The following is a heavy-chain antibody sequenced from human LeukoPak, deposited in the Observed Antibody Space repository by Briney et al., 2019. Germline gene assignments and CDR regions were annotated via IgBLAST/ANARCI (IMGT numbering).Heavy chain of an antibody. CDR1: GDSVSTNSAA. CDR2: TYYRSKWYN. CDR3: ARDQPSLGVGYYYFDY. J-gene: IGHJ4*02. V-gene: IGHV6-1*01. D-gene: IGHD3-3*01. Sequence: SQTLSLTCGISGDSVSTNSAAWNWIRQSPLRGLEWLGKTYYRSKWYNDYAASVRSRITVNPDTSKNQFSLQLNSVTPEDTAVYYCARDQPSLGVGYYYFDYWSQGTLVTVSS.